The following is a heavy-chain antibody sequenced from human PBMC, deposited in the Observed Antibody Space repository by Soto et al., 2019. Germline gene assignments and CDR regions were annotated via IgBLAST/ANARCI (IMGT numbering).Heavy chain of an antibody. CDR2: INADGTST. V-gene: IGHV3-74*01. CDR1: GFTFSNSW. D-gene: IGHD2-2*01. CDR3: VKVLARGVGVPRFYFDS. Sequence: GGSLILSCAASGFTFSNSWMHWVRQVSGKGLEWVSRINADGTSTSYADSVKGRFTISRDNAKNTLYLHVNSLRAEDTAVYYCVKVLARGVGVPRFYFDSWGQGALVTVSS. J-gene: IGHJ4*02.